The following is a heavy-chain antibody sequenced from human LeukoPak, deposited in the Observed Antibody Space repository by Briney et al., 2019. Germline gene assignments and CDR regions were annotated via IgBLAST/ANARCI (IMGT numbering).Heavy chain of an antibody. Sequence: SETLSLTCAVYGGSFSGYYWSWIRQPPGKGLEWIGEINHSGSTNYNPSLKSRVTISVDTSKNQFSLKLSPVTAADTAVYYCASRPHYDSSGYYLEYWGQGTLVTVSS. CDR2: INHSGST. CDR3: ASRPHYDSSGYYLEY. D-gene: IGHD3-22*01. CDR1: GGSFSGYY. V-gene: IGHV4-34*01. J-gene: IGHJ4*02.